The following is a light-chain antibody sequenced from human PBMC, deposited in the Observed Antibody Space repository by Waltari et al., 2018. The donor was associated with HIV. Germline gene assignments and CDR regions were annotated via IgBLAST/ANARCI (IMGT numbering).Light chain of an antibody. CDR1: QSVNSN. V-gene: IGKV3-15*01. CDR3: HHYNNWRET. CDR2: GTS. J-gene: IGKJ1*01. Sequence: PATLSVSPGERATLSYRASQSVNSNLAWYQQKPGQTPRLLSCGTSTRATDSPARFSGSGSGTEFTLTISRLQSEDFAVEYCHHYNNWRETFGQGTKVEI.